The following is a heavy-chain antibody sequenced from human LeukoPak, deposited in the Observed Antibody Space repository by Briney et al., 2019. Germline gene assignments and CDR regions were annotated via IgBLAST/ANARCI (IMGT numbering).Heavy chain of an antibody. CDR2: IYWNDDK. CDR1: GFSLYTRGVG. D-gene: IGHD4-17*01. V-gene: IGHV2-5*01. Sequence: SGPTLVQPTPTLTLTCAFSGFSLYTRGVGVGWIRQPPGKALEWLALIYWNDDKRYSPSLKRRLTITKDTSKNQVVLTVTNMDPVDTATYYCAHFLTVTTHFDYGGQGILVTVSS. J-gene: IGHJ4*02. CDR3: AHFLTVTTHFDY.